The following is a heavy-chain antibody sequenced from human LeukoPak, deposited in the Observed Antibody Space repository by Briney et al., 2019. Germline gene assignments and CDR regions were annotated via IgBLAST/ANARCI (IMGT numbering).Heavy chain of an antibody. D-gene: IGHD3-16*01. CDR2: ISSSSSYI. CDR3: AREEMITFGGVADY. V-gene: IGHV3-21*01. J-gene: IGHJ4*02. Sequence: GGSLRLSCAASGFTFSSYSMNWVRQAPGKGLEWVSSISSSSSYIYYADSVKGRFTISRDNAKNSLYLQMNSLRAEDTAVYYCAREEMITFGGVADYWGQGTLVTVSS. CDR1: GFTFSSYS.